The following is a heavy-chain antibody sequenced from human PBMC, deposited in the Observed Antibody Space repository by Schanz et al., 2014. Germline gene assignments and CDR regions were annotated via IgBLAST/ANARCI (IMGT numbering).Heavy chain of an antibody. V-gene: IGHV3-21*01. J-gene: IGHJ4*02. CDR3: VPMSIAAH. CDR1: GFTFSNYS. Sequence: EVHLLESGGGLVKPGGSLRLSCAASGFTFSNYSMNWVRQAPGKGLEWVSSISSTSSYIFYADSVKGRFTISRDNAKNSLYLQMNSLRAEDTAVYYCVPMSIAAHWGQGTLVTVSS. D-gene: IGHD6-6*01. CDR2: ISSTSSYI.